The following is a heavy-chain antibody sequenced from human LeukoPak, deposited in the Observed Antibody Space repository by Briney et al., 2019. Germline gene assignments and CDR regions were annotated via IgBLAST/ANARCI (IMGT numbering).Heavy chain of an antibody. CDR1: GFTFSSYS. CDR3: ARVAEIQLWLRSAFDY. Sequence: GGALRLSCAASGFTFSSYSMNWVRQAPGKGLEWVSFISSGSSTTYYADSVKGRFTISRDNAESSLYLQMNSLREEDTAVYYCARVAEIQLWLRSAFDYWGQGTVVTVSS. D-gene: IGHD5-18*01. V-gene: IGHV3-48*02. CDR2: ISSGSSTT. J-gene: IGHJ4*02.